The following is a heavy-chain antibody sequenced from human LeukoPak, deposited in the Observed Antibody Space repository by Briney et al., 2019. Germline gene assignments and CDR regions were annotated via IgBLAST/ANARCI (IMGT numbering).Heavy chain of an antibody. CDR1: GFTFSSYG. D-gene: IGHD3-3*01. V-gene: IGHV3-30*03. CDR2: ISYDGSNK. CDR3: ARGPEAYYDFWSGYYRWVDY. Sequence: GRSLRLSCAASGFTFSSYGMHWVRQAPGKGLEWVAVISYDGSNKYYADSVKGRFTISRDNSKNTLYLQMNSLRAEDTAVYYCARGPEAYYDFWSGYYRWVDYWGQGTLVTVSS. J-gene: IGHJ4*02.